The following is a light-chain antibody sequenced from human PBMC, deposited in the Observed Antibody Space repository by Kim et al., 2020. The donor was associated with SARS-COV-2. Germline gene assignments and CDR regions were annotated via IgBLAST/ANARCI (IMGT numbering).Light chain of an antibody. Sequence: PGERATLSCRASQTVSSSYLAWYQEKPGQALRLLIYAASTRATGIPDRFSGSGSGTDFTLTISRLEPEDFAVYYCQQYGSSPPFTFGPGTKVDIK. J-gene: IGKJ3*01. CDR2: AAS. CDR1: QTVSSSY. CDR3: QQYGSSPPFT. V-gene: IGKV3-20*01.